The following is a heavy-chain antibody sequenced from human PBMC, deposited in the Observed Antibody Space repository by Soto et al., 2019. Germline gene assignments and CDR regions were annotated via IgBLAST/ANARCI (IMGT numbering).Heavy chain of an antibody. D-gene: IGHD6-13*01. J-gene: IGHJ4*02. CDR2: INSDESST. Sequence: EVQLVESGGGLVQPGGSLRLSCAASRFTFSSYWMHWVRQAPGKGLVWVSRINSDESSTSYADSVKGRFTISRDNAKNTLYLQMNSLRGEDPAVYYCARDKAAAGLFDDWVQGTLVTVSS. V-gene: IGHV3-74*01. CDR1: RFTFSSYW. CDR3: ARDKAAAGLFDD.